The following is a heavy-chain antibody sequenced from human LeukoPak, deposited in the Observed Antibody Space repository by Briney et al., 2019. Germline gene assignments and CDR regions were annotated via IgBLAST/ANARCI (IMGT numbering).Heavy chain of an antibody. J-gene: IGHJ6*02. CDR3: AKDLNSGSYLYYYGMDV. CDR2: ISGSGGRT. Sequence: GGSLRLSCAASGFTFSSYAMSWVRQAPGKGLEWVSAISGSGGRTYYADSVKGRFTISRDNSKNTLYLQMNSLRAEDTAVYYCAKDLNSGSYLYYYGMDVWGQGATVTVSS. CDR1: GFTFSSYA. D-gene: IGHD1-26*01. V-gene: IGHV3-23*01.